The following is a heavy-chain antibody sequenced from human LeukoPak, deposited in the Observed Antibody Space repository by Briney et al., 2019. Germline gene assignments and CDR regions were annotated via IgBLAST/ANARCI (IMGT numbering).Heavy chain of an antibody. CDR3: AREGDTQYSSDWAGAFDI. V-gene: IGHV3-66*01. Sequence: PGRSLRLSCAASGFTVSSNYMSWVRQAPGKGLEWVSVIYSGGSTYYADSVKGRFTISRDNSKNTLYLQMNSLRAEDTAVYYCAREGDTQYSSDWAGAFDIWGQGTMVTVSS. D-gene: IGHD6-19*01. J-gene: IGHJ3*02. CDR2: IYSGGST. CDR1: GFTVSSNY.